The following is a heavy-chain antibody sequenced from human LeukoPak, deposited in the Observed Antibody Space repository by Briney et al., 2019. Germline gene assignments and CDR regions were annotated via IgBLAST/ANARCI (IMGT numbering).Heavy chain of an antibody. Sequence: PGGSLRISCVASGFIFRNYWMSWVRQAPGKGLEWVANISHDGGDKNYVDSVKGRFTISRVNAKSSLYLQMSSLRVEDTGVYYCAITGGPTVTAFDLWGQGILVTVYS. CDR2: ISHDGGDK. D-gene: IGHD4-17*01. V-gene: IGHV3-7*02. CDR1: GFIFRNYW. J-gene: IGHJ4*02. CDR3: AITGGPTVTAFDL.